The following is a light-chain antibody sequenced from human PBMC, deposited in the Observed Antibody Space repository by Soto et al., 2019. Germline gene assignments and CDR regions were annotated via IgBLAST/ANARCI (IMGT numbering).Light chain of an antibody. CDR3: QQYQRYWT. J-gene: IGKJ1*01. V-gene: IGKV1-5*01. CDR1: QGITGR. Sequence: DIQLTQSPSTLSASVGDRVTITCRASQGITGRLAWYQQKPGKAPKLLIFDASTLESGVPRRFSGSGCGTEFILSISKLQPDDVVTYYCQQYQRYWTFGHGTKVEVK. CDR2: DAS.